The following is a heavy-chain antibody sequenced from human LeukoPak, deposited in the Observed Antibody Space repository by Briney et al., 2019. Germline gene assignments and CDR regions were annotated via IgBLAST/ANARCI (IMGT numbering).Heavy chain of an antibody. J-gene: IGHJ4*02. V-gene: IGHV3-7*01. CDR1: GFPFDRYW. D-gene: IGHD3-16*01. Sequence: GGSLRLSCAASGFPFDRYWMSWVRLAPGKGLEWVANIKHDGSEKTFVDSVKGRFTISRNDAENSLYLQMNSLRAEDTAVYYCARQPIYEAYFDFWGQGTLVTVSS. CDR2: IKHDGSEK. CDR3: ARQPIYEAYFDF.